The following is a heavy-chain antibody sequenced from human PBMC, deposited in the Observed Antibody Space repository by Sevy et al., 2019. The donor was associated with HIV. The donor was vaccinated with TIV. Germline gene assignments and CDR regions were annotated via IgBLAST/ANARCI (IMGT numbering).Heavy chain of an antibody. CDR1: GFTFSSYS. CDR3: ARAQTPTYGDYYYYGMDV. J-gene: IGHJ6*02. D-gene: IGHD4-17*01. V-gene: IGHV3-21*01. Sequence: GGSLRLSCAASGFTFSSYSMNWVRQAPGKGLEWVSSISSSSSYIYYAYSVKGRFTISRDNAKNSLYLQMNSLRAEDTAVYYCARAQTPTYGDYYYYGMDVWGQGTTVTVSS. CDR2: ISSSSSYI.